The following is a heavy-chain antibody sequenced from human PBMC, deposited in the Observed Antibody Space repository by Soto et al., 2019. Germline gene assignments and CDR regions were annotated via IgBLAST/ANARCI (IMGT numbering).Heavy chain of an antibody. J-gene: IGHJ6*02. V-gene: IGHV4-59*01. CDR1: GGSITSSY. Sequence: SETLSVTCTVSGGSITSSYWSWIRRPPGKGLEWIAYIYDTGISGYTPSTSYNPSLKSRVTMSVDTSKSQFSLKLTSVTAADTAVYYCVRGEDAFFYYGLDVCGQGITVIVSS. CDR2: IYDTGISGYTPST. CDR3: VRGEDAFFYYGLDV.